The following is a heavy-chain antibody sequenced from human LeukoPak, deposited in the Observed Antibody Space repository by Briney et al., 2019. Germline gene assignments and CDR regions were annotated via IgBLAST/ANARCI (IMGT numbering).Heavy chain of an antibody. V-gene: IGHV1-18*01. CDR1: GYTFASYG. D-gene: IGHD3-3*01. CDR2: ISAYNGNT. J-gene: IGHJ5*02. Sequence: ASVKVSCKASGYTFASYGISWVRQAPGQGLEWMGWISAYNGNTNYAQKLQGRVTMTTDTSTSTAYMELRSLRSDDTAVYYCARAGETIFGAPNWFDPWGQGTLVTVSS. CDR3: ARAGETIFGAPNWFDP.